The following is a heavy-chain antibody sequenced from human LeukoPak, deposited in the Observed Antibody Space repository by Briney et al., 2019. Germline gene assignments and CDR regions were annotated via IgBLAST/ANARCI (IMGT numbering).Heavy chain of an antibody. V-gene: IGHV3-21*04. Sequence: GGSLRLSCVASGFIFSDFGMNWVRQVPGKGLEWVAFISSRGTSTFYAESVKGRFTISRDTDKKSLDLQMTSLRVEDTAAYYCVRGTDCSATTCYPLSAFDYWGQGTLVTVSS. CDR1: GFIFSDFG. CDR3: VRGTDCSATTCYPLSAFDY. CDR2: ISSRGTST. J-gene: IGHJ4*02. D-gene: IGHD2-2*01.